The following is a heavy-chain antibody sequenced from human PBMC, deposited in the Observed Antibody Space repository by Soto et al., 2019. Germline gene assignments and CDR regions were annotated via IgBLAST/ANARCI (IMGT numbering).Heavy chain of an antibody. CDR2: IYYSGST. J-gene: IGHJ6*02. Sequence: SETRCVSCSGSGVPISRNYRSCIRQPTGKGLEWIGYIYYSGSTNYNPSLKSRVTISVDTSKNQFSLKLSSVTAADTAVYYCAREGVTRNYYYYGMDVWGQGTTVT. V-gene: IGHV4-59*01. D-gene: IGHD2-21*02. CDR1: GVPISRNY. CDR3: AREGVTRNYYYYGMDV.